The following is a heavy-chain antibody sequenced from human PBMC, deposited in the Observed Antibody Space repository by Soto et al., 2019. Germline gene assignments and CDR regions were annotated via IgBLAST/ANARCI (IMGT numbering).Heavy chain of an antibody. V-gene: IGHV3-30-3*01. J-gene: IGHJ6*02. CDR2: ISYDGSNK. D-gene: IGHD6-19*01. Sequence: GGSLRLSCAASGFTFSSYAMHWVRQAPGKGLEWVAVISYDGSNKYYADSVKGRFTISRDNSKNTLYLQMNSLRAEDTAVYYCARDYTIAVADLYYYYGMDVWGQGTTVTVSS. CDR1: GFTFSSYA. CDR3: ARDYTIAVADLYYYYGMDV.